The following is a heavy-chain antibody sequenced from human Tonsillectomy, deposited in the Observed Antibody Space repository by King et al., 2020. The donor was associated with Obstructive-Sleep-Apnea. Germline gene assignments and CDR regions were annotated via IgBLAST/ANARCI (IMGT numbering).Heavy chain of an antibody. V-gene: IGHV4-31*03. J-gene: IGHJ4*02. D-gene: IGHD5-12*01. CDR1: GGSINSGGYY. Sequence: VQLQESGPGLVKPSQTLSLTCTVSGGSINSGGYYWSWIRQHPGKGLEWIGYLYYSGSTYYNPSLKSRVTISVDTSKNQFSLKLSSVTAADTAVYYCASSVAGYDSGFDYWGQGTLVTVSS. CDR2: LYYSGST. CDR3: ASSVAGYDSGFDY.